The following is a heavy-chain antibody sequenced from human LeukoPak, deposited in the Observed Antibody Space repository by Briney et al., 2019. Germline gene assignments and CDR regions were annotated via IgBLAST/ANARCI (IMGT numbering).Heavy chain of an antibody. Sequence: SQTLSLTCAVSGGSISSGSYYWSWIRQPAGKGLEWIGRIYTSGSTNYNPSLKSRVTISVDTSKNQFSLKLSSVTAADTAVYYCARSLDTFDDYWGQGTLVTVSS. D-gene: IGHD3-16*01. J-gene: IGHJ4*02. V-gene: IGHV4-61*02. CDR1: GGSISSGSYY. CDR2: IYTSGST. CDR3: ARSLDTFDDY.